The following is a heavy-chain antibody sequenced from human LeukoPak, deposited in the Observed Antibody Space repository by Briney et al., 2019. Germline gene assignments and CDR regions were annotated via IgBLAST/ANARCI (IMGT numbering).Heavy chain of an antibody. CDR1: GFTFSSYA. Sequence: PGGSLRLSCAASGFTFSSYAMNWVRQAPGEGLEWVSSVNARGDDTYYADSVRGRFTISRDNSRDTLYLHMHSLRVDDTAVYFCARRVEFWPLDYWGQGTLVTVSS. J-gene: IGHJ4*02. CDR3: ARRVEFWPLDY. D-gene: IGHD3-10*01. V-gene: IGHV3-23*01. CDR2: VNARGDDT.